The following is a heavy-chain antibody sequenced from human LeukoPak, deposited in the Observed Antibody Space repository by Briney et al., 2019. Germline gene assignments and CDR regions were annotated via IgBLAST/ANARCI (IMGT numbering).Heavy chain of an antibody. CDR1: GFTLSSYS. Sequence: PGGSLRLSCAASGFTLSSYSMKWVRQAPGKGLEWVSSISSSSSYIYYADSVKGRFTISRDNAKNSLYLQMNSLRAEDTAVYYCASSITMILLRYWGQGTLVTVSS. V-gene: IGHV3-21*01. CDR3: ASSITMILLRY. J-gene: IGHJ4*02. D-gene: IGHD3-22*01. CDR2: ISSSSSYI.